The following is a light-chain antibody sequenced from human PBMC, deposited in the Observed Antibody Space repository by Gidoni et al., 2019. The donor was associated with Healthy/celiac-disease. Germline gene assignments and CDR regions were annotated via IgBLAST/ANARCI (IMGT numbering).Light chain of an antibody. Sequence: DIQMTQSPSSLSASVGDRVTITCRVSQCISSSLNWYQQKPGKAPKLLIYAASSLQSGVPSRFSGSGSGTDFTLTISSLQPEDFATYYCQQSYSTLLFTFXPXTKVDIK. J-gene: IGKJ3*01. CDR1: QCISSS. CDR2: AAS. V-gene: IGKV1-39*01. CDR3: QQSYSTLLFT.